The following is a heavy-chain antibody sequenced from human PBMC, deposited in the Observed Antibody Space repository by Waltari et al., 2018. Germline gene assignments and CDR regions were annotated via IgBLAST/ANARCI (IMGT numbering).Heavy chain of an antibody. CDR1: GFTFADYA. Sequence: EVQLVESGGVVVQPGGSLRLSCAASGFTFADYAMHWVRQAPGKGLEWVSLISWDGGSTYYADSVKGRFTISRDNSKNSLYLQMNSLRAEDTALYYCAKSIAAAGFDFDYWGQGTLVTVSS. V-gene: IGHV3-43D*03. J-gene: IGHJ4*02. D-gene: IGHD6-13*01. CDR2: ISWDGGST. CDR3: AKSIAAAGFDFDY.